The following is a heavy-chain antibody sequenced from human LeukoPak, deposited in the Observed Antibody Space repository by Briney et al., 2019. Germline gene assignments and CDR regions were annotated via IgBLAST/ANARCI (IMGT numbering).Heavy chain of an antibody. D-gene: IGHD2-15*01. J-gene: IGHJ3*01. V-gene: IGHV3-21*01. Sequence: GGSLRLSCAASGFTFSSYSMNWVRQAPGKGLEWVSSISSSSIYIYYADSVKGRFTISRDNAKNSLYLQMNSLRAEDTAMYYCARYHVALGYCSGAKCYGAFDVWGQGTMVTVSS. CDR1: GFTFSSYS. CDR3: ARYHVALGYCSGAKCYGAFDV. CDR2: ISSSSIYI.